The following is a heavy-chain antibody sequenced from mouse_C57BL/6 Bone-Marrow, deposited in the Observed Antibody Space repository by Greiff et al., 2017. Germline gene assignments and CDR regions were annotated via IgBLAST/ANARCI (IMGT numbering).Heavy chain of an antibody. Sequence: VQLKESGPGLVQPSQSLSITCTVSGFSLTSYGVHWVRPSPGKGLEWLGVIWSGGSTDYNAAFISSLGISKDHSKSQVFFQMNSLQADDTAIYYCASQAYYYGSRGGAMDYWGQGTSVTVSS. CDR3: ASQAYYYGSRGGAMDY. CDR1: GFSLTSYG. J-gene: IGHJ4*01. CDR2: IWSGGST. V-gene: IGHV2-2*01. D-gene: IGHD1-1*01.